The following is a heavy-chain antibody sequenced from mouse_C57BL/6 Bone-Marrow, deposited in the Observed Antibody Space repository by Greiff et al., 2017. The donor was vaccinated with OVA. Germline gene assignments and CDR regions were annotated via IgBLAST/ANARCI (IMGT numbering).Heavy chain of an antibody. CDR2: ISNGGGST. D-gene: IGHD3-2*02. CDR1: GFTFSDYY. Sequence: EVQVVESGGGLVQPGGSLKLSCAASGFTFSDYYMYWVRQTPEKRLEWVAYISNGGGSTYYPDTVKGRFTISRDNAKNTLYLQMSRLKSEDTAMYYCARRGAAQALYFDYWGQGTTLTVSS. J-gene: IGHJ2*01. CDR3: ARRGAAQALYFDY. V-gene: IGHV5-12*01.